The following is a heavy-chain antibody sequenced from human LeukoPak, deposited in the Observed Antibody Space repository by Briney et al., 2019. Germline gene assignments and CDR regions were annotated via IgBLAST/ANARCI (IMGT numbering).Heavy chain of an antibody. CDR1: GCTFTDYY. CDR3: AREGHCTSASCALDY. D-gene: IGHD2-2*01. J-gene: IGHJ4*02. V-gene: IGHV1-2*02. Sequence: ASVKVSCKASGCTFTDYYMHWVRQAPGQGLEWMGWFDPNSGDTNYAQKFQGRVTMTRDTSITTAYMELSRLRSDDTAVYYCAREGHCTSASCALDYWGQGTLVTVSS. CDR2: FDPNSGDT.